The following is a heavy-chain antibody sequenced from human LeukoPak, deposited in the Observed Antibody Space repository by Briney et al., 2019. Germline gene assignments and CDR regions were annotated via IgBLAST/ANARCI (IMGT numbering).Heavy chain of an antibody. D-gene: IGHD3-16*01. CDR3: ARKTYSEPWYFDL. J-gene: IGHJ2*01. Sequence: KPSETLSLTCAVSGGSISSSNWWSWVRQTPGKGLEWIGEIYHSGSTNYNPSLRSRVTISVDKSKNQFSLKLSSVTAADTAVYYCARKTYSEPWYFDLWGRGTLVTVSS. CDR2: IYHSGST. CDR1: GGSISSSNW. V-gene: IGHV4-4*02.